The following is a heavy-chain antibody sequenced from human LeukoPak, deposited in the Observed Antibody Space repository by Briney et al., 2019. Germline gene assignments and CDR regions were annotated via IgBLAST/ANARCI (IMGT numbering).Heavy chain of an antibody. J-gene: IGHJ4*02. D-gene: IGHD2-2*01. CDR1: GFTFSSYG. CDR2: ISYDGSNK. Sequence: GRSLRLSCAASGFTFSSYGMHWVRQAPGKGLEWVAFISYDGSNKYYADSVKGRFTISRDNSKNTLYLQMNSLRAEDTAVYYCAGDAQYPDYWGQGTLVTVSS. V-gene: IGHV3-30*19. CDR3: AGDAQYPDY.